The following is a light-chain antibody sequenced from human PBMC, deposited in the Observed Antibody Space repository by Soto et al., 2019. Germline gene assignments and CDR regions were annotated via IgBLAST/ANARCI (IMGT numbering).Light chain of an antibody. CDR1: SSDVGGYNY. J-gene: IGLJ2*01. CDR3: SSYISSSTLVV. Sequence: QSVLTQPASVSGSPGQSITISCTGTSSDVGGYNYVSWYQHHPGKAPKLMIYEVSNRPSGVPDRFFGSKSGNTASLTISGLQAEDEADYYCSSYISSSTLVVFGGGTQLTVL. CDR2: EVS. V-gene: IGLV2-14*01.